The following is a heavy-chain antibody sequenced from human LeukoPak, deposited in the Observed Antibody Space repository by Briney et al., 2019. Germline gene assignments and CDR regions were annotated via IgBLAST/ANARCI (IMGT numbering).Heavy chain of an antibody. CDR3: ARNEDYSDSTGYYSTFYLDS. J-gene: IGHJ4*02. Sequence: GGSLRLSCEGTGFSFGIYWMSWVRQAPGKGLEWVANINEDGSEKYYVDSVKGRFTISRDNGKNALYLQMKGLRAEDTAVYYCARNEDYSDSTGYYSTFYLDSWGQGTLVTVSS. V-gene: IGHV3-7*01. CDR1: GFSFGIYW. D-gene: IGHD3-22*01. CDR2: INEDGSEK.